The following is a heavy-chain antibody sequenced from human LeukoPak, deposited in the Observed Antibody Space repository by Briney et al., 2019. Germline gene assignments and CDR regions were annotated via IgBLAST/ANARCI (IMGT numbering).Heavy chain of an antibody. Sequence: GGSLRLSCAAPGFTFSSYGMHWVRQAPGKGLEWVAVIWYDGSNKYYADSVKGRFTIPRDNSKNTLYLQMNSLRAEDTAVYYCARPYYYGSGSYLDYFDYWGQGTLVTVSS. CDR2: IWYDGSNK. D-gene: IGHD3-10*01. CDR1: GFTFSSYG. V-gene: IGHV3-33*01. J-gene: IGHJ4*02. CDR3: ARPYYYGSGSYLDYFDY.